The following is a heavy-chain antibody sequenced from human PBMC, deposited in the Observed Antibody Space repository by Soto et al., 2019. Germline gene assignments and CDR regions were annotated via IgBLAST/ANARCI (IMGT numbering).Heavy chain of an antibody. CDR1: GYSFTSCW. J-gene: IGHJ6*02. CDR2: IDPSDSYT. Sequence: GESLKLSCKGSGYSFTSCWISWGRQMPGKVLELIVRIDPSDSYTNYSPSFQGHVTISADKSISTAYLQWSSLKASDTAMYYCARDHYYGSGSYYNPSPFYYYYGMDVWGQGTTVTVSS. CDR3: ARDHYYGSGSYYNPSPFYYYYGMDV. D-gene: IGHD3-10*01. V-gene: IGHV5-10-1*01.